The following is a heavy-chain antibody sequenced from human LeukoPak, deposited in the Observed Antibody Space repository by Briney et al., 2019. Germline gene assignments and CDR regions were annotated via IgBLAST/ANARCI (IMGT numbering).Heavy chain of an antibody. Sequence: GGSLRLSCAASGFTFSSSAMSWVRQAPGKGLEWVSTISGSGDRTYYADSVRGRFTISRDNSKNTLFLHMNSLRAEDTAVYSCAKGYYGSGSYGWFDYWGQGTLVTVSS. D-gene: IGHD3-10*01. V-gene: IGHV3-23*01. CDR3: AKGYYGSGSYGWFDY. CDR2: ISGSGDRT. J-gene: IGHJ4*02. CDR1: GFTFSSSA.